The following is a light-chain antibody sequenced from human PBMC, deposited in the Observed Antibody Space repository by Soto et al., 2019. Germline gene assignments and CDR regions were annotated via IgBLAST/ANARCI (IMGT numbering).Light chain of an antibody. V-gene: IGLV1-44*01. J-gene: IGLJ1*01. Sequence: SGLTQPPSASGIPGQRVTISCSGSSSNIGSNTVNWYQQLPGTAPKLLIHSNNQRPSGVPDRFSGSKSGTSASLAISGLQSEDEADYYCAAWDDSLNGLYVFGTGTKVTVL. CDR2: SNN. CDR3: AAWDDSLNGLYV. CDR1: SSNIGSNT.